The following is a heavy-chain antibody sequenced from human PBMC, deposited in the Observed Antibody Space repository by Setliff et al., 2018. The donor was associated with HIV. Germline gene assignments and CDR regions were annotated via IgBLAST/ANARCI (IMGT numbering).Heavy chain of an antibody. CDR2: ITSGSTYV. CDR3: ARDFSGYYPFDY. Sequence: LGGSLRLSCAASGFTFTDYTMNWVRQAPGKGLEWVSSITSGSTYVNYADSVKGRFSISRDNSKNSLYLQMNSLRAEDTAVYYCARDFSGYYPFDYWGQGTLVTVSS. D-gene: IGHD3-22*01. J-gene: IGHJ4*02. V-gene: IGHV3-21*01. CDR1: GFTFTDYT.